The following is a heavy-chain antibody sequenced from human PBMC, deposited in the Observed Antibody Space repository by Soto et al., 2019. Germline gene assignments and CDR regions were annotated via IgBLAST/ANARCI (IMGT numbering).Heavy chain of an antibody. CDR2: ISAYNGNT. D-gene: IGHD2-21*01. J-gene: IGHJ6*02. CDR1: GGTFTSYG. V-gene: IGHV1-18*01. Sequence: ASVNVSCKASGGTFTSYGISWVRQAPGQGLEWMGWISAYNGNTNYAQKLQGRVTMTTDTSTSTAYMELRSLRSGDTAVYYCARVVVEEMAPTGGYYYYYGMDVWGQGTTVTVSS. CDR3: ARVVVEEMAPTGGYYYYYGMDV.